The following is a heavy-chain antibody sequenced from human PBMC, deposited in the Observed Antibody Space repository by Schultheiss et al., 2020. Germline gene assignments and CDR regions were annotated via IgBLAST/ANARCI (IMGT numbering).Heavy chain of an antibody. CDR2: IYYSGST. CDR3: ARRMGRTSKIDY. CDR1: GGSFSGYY. J-gene: IGHJ4*02. Sequence: GSLRLSCAVYGGSFSGYYWGWIRQPPGKGLEWIGSIYYSGSTYYNPSLKSRVTISVDTSKNQFSLKLSSVTAADTAVYYCARRMGRTSKIDYWGQGTLVTVSS. D-gene: IGHD2-15*01. V-gene: IGHV4-39*01.